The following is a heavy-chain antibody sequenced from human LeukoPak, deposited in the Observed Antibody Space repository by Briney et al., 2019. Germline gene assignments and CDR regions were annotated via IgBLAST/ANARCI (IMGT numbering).Heavy chain of an antibody. V-gene: IGHV3-23*01. CDR1: GFTFSSYA. Sequence: PGGSLRLSCAASGFTFSSYAMSWVRQAPGKGLEWVSAISGSGGSTYYADSVKGRFTISRDNSKNTLYLQMNSLRAEDTAVYYCAKVAATVTCYYYYMDVWGKGTTVTVSS. D-gene: IGHD4-17*01. CDR3: AKVAATVTCYYYYMDV. J-gene: IGHJ6*03. CDR2: ISGSGGST.